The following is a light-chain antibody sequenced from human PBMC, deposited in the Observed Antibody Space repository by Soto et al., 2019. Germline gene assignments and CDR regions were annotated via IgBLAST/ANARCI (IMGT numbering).Light chain of an antibody. J-gene: IGKJ1*01. CDR1: QSVGSSS. CDR2: GAS. V-gene: IGKV3-20*01. CDR3: QQYYNWPRT. Sequence: MLTQSPDTLSLSPGERATLSCRASQSVGSSSLGWYQQKPGQAPRLVIFGASSRATGIPDRFSGSGSGTDFTLTSNSLQAEDCAVYYCQQYYNWPRTFGQGTKG.